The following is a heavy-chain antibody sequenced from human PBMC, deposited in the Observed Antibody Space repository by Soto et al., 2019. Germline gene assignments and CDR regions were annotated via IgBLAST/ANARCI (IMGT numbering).Heavy chain of an antibody. CDR1: GYTFTSYW. V-gene: IGHV5-51*01. CDR3: ATRGYSHDYFDF. CDR2: IYPGDSDT. D-gene: IGHD5-18*01. J-gene: IGHJ4*02. Sequence: ESLMISCQGSGYTFTSYWIAWVRQMPGKGLEWMGLIYPGDSDTRYNPSFQGQVTISADRSMNTAYLQWSSLKASDTAMYYCATRGYSHDYFDFWGQGTVVTVSA.